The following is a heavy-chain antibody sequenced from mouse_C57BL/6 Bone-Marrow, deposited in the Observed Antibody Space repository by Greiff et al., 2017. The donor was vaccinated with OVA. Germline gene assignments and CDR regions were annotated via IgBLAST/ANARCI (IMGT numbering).Heavy chain of an antibody. CDR1: GYTFTDYY. J-gene: IGHJ2*01. D-gene: IGHD1-1*01. CDR2: INPNNGGT. CDR3: ARSRTTVVGSY. Sequence: EVQLQQSGPELVKPGASVKISCKASGYTFTDYYMNWVKQSHGKSLEWIGDINPNNGGTSYNQKFKGKATLTVDKSSSTAYMELRSLTSEDSAVYYCARSRTTVVGSYWGQGTTLTVSS. V-gene: IGHV1-26*01.